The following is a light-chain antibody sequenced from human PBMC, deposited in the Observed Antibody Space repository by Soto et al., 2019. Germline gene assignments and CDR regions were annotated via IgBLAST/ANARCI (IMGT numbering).Light chain of an antibody. CDR1: QSLSSSY. J-gene: IGKJ3*01. CDR3: QQYDTSHTT. V-gene: IGKV3-20*01. Sequence: EIVLTQSPGTLSLSPGERATLSCRASQSLSSSYLAWYQQKPGQAPRLLIYGASLRATGIPDRFSGSGSGTDFTLAISTLEPEDFAVYYCQQYDTSHTTFGPGTEVDIK. CDR2: GAS.